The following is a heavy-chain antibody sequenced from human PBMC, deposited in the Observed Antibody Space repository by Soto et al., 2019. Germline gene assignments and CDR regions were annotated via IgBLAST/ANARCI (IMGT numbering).Heavy chain of an antibody. Sequence: SETLSLTCAVYGGSFSGYYWSWIRQPPGKGLEWIGEINHSGSTNYNPSLKSRVTMSVDTSKNQFSLKLSSVTAADTAVYYCARALGSPYYYYYGMDVWGQGTTVTVSS. CDR2: INHSGST. CDR3: ARALGSPYYYYYGMDV. D-gene: IGHD7-27*01. CDR1: GGSFSGYY. J-gene: IGHJ6*02. V-gene: IGHV4-34*01.